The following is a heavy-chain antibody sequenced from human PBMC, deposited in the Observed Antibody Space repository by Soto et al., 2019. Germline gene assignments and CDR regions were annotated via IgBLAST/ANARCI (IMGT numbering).Heavy chain of an antibody. CDR2: ISSSSSTI. Sequence: GGSLRLSCAASGFTVSSNYMNWVRQAPGKGLEWVSYISSSSSTIYYADSVKGRFTISRDNAKNSLYLQMNSLRDEDTAVYYCAREGSNLNWFDPWGQGTLVTVSS. D-gene: IGHD4-4*01. CDR3: AREGSNLNWFDP. CDR1: GFTVSSNY. J-gene: IGHJ5*02. V-gene: IGHV3-48*02.